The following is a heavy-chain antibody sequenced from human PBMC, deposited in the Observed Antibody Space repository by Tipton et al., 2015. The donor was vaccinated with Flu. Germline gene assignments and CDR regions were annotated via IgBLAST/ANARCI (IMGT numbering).Heavy chain of an antibody. CDR2: VYYTGGT. Sequence: LRLSCTVSGGSIGVTTYYWGWICQPPGKGLEYIGSVYYTGGTYFNPSLKSRVTVSIDTSKKQFSLKLNSVTAADTAVYYCARLSLSFNAFDIWGQGTTVIVSS. J-gene: IGHJ3*02. D-gene: IGHD2/OR15-2a*01. CDR1: GGSIGVTTYY. V-gene: IGHV4-39*07. CDR3: ARLSLSFNAFDI.